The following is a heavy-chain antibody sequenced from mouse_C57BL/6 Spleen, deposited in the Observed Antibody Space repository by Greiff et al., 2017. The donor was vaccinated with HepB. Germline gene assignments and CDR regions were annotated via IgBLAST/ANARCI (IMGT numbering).Heavy chain of an antibody. Sequence: VQLQQSGAELMKPGASVKLSCKAPGYTFTGYWIEWVKQRPGNGLEWIGEILPGSGSTNYNEKFKGKATFTADTSSNTAYMQLSSLTTEDSDIYYCARFITTVDWYFDVWGTGTTVTVSS. V-gene: IGHV1-9*01. D-gene: IGHD1-1*01. J-gene: IGHJ1*03. CDR2: ILPGSGST. CDR1: GYTFTGYW. CDR3: ARFITTVDWYFDV.